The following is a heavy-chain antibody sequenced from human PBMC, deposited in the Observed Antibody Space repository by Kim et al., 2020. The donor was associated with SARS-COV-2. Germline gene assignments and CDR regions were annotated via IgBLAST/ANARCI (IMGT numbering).Heavy chain of an antibody. V-gene: IGHV3-23*01. Sequence: KGRLKSSRDNDKNTLYLQMKSLRAEDTAVYYCAKARYYGSGSDAMDVWGQGTTVTVSS. J-gene: IGHJ6*02. CDR3: AKARYYGSGSDAMDV. D-gene: IGHD3-10*01.